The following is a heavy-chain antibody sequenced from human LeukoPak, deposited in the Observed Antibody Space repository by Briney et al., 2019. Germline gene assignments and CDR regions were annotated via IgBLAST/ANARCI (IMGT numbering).Heavy chain of an antibody. Sequence: ASVKVSCKASGYTFTGYYIHWVRQAPGQGLEWMGWINPTSGGTNYARKFQDRVTMTRDTSNNTSYMELSRLRSDDTAVYYCAREFRTTTWSYDAFDLWGQGTMVTVSS. D-gene: IGHD1/OR15-1a*01. J-gene: IGHJ3*01. CDR2: INPTSGGT. V-gene: IGHV1-2*02. CDR3: AREFRTTTWSYDAFDL. CDR1: GYTFTGYY.